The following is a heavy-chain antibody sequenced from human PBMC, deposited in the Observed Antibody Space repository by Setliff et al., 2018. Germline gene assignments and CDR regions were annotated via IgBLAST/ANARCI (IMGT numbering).Heavy chain of an antibody. Sequence: SQTLSLTCSVSGGSITSGGGFYWAWIRQPPGKELEWIGSFYSFGSIYYSPSLKNRVTISGDTSSNQFSLKLSSVTAADTAVYYCSRHRTNNYGSGRPFDYWGQGTQVTVSS. CDR3: SRHRTNNYGSGRPFDY. J-gene: IGHJ4*02. CDR2: FYSFGSI. CDR1: GGSITSGGGFY. D-gene: IGHD3-10*01. V-gene: IGHV4-39*01.